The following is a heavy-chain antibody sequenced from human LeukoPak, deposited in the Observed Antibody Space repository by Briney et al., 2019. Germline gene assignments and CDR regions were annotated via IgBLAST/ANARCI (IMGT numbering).Heavy chain of an antibody. V-gene: IGHV4-39*07. CDR1: GGSIRSSYYY. CDR3: ARGGPDTTYYYYGMDV. J-gene: IGHJ6*02. CDR2: IYDSGST. Sequence: SETLSLTCTVSGGSIRSSYYYWGWIRQPPGKGLEWIGSIYDSGSTYYNPSLKSRVTISVDTSKNQFSLKLSSVTAADTAVYYCARGGPDTTYYYYGMDVWGQGTTVTVSS. D-gene: IGHD1-1*01.